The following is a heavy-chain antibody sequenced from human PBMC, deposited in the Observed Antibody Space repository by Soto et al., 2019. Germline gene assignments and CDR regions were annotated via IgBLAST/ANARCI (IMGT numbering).Heavy chain of an antibody. V-gene: IGHV3-30*03. CDR3: ASTQDFYFDT. CDR1: GFTFSSYG. CDR2: ISYDGSNK. Sequence: GGSLRLSCAASGFTFSSYGMHWVRQAPGKGLEWVAVISYDGSNKYYADSVKGRFTISRDNSKNTLYLQMNSLRAEDTAVYYCASTQDFYFDTRGQRNLLPISS. J-gene: IGHJ4*02. D-gene: IGHD2-15*01.